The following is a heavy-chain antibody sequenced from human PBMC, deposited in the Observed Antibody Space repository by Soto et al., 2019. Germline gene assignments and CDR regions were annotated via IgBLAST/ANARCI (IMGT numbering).Heavy chain of an antibody. D-gene: IGHD6-13*01. CDR3: AIDQGVAAANDAFDI. Sequence: GGSLRLSCAASGFTFSSYSMNWVRQAPGKGLEWVSSISSSSSYIYYADSVKGRFTISRDNAKNSLYLQMNSLRAEDTAVYYCAIDQGVAAANDAFDIWGQGTMVTVSS. CDR1: GFTFSSYS. V-gene: IGHV3-21*01. CDR2: ISSSSSYI. J-gene: IGHJ3*02.